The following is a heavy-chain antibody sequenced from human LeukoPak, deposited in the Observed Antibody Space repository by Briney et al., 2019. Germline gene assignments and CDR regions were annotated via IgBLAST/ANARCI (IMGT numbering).Heavy chain of an antibody. CDR3: AREGGDTPMVKFDS. CDR2: INPSGGTT. J-gene: IGHJ4*02. Sequence: ASVKVSFKASGYTFTIYSIHWVRQAPGQGLEWMGIINPSGGTTTYTQKFQGRVTMTRDMSTSTVYMELSSLRSEDTGVYYCAREGGDTPMVKFDSWGQGTLVTVSS. D-gene: IGHD5-18*01. CDR1: GYTFTIYS. V-gene: IGHV1-46*01.